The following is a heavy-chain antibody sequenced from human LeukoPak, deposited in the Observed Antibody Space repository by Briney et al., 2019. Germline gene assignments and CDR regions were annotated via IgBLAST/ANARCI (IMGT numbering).Heavy chain of an antibody. V-gene: IGHV3-74*01. D-gene: IGHD4-17*01. CDR2: INSDGSST. J-gene: IGHJ5*02. Sequence: GGSLRLSCAASGFTFSSYWMHWVRQAPGKGLVWVSRINSDGSSTSYADSVRGRFSISRDNAKNTLYLQMNSLRAEDTAVYYCAKDRRTVTTYNWFDPWGQGTLVTVSS. CDR3: AKDRRTVTTYNWFDP. CDR1: GFTFSSYW.